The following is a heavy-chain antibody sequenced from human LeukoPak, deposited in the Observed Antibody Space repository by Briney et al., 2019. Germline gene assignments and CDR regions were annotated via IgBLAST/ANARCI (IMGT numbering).Heavy chain of an antibody. CDR2: IYYSENT. Sequence: SETLSLTCTVSGGSISSSSYYWGWIRQPPGKGLEWIGSIYYSENTYYNPSLRSRVTVSVDTSKNQFSLRLSSVTAADTAVYYCARGFLRKAIVVTYYFDYWGQGTLVTVSS. J-gene: IGHJ4*02. CDR3: ARGFLRKAIVVTYYFDY. D-gene: IGHD3-22*01. V-gene: IGHV4-39*01. CDR1: GGSISSSSYY.